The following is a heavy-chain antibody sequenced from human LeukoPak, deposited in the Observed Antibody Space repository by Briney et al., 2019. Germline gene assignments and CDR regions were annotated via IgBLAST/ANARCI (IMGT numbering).Heavy chain of an antibody. CDR3: ARVLGYYDSLVAFDI. CDR1: GGSISSYY. V-gene: IGHV4-59*01. CDR2: IYHSGST. D-gene: IGHD3-22*01. Sequence: SETLSLTCTVSGGSISSYYWSWIRQPPGKGLEWIGYIYHSGSTNYNPSLKSRVTISVDTSKNQFSLKLSSVTAADTAVYYCARVLGYYDSLVAFDIWGQGTMVTVSS. J-gene: IGHJ3*02.